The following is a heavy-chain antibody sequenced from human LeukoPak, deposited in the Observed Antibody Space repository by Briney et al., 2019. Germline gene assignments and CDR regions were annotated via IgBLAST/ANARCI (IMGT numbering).Heavy chain of an antibody. CDR2: ISYDGSNK. CDR1: GFTFSSYA. J-gene: IGHJ6*02. V-gene: IGHV3-30*04. CDR3: ERALKVGPTVVTDDYYYGMDV. Sequence: GRSLRLSCAASGFTFSSYAMHWVRQAPGKGLEWVAVISYDGSNKYYADSVKGRFTISRDNSKNTLYLQMNSLRAEDTAVYYCERALKVGPTVVTDDYYYGMDVWGQGTTVTVSS. D-gene: IGHD4-23*01.